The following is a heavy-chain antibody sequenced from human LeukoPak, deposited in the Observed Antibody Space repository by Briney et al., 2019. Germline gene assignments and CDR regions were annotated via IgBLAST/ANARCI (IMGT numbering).Heavy chain of an antibody. Sequence: GGSLRLSCADSGFTFGNSWMNWCRQAPGKGLEWVAHIKQDGSDTYVDSVKGRFTISRDIAKTSLFLHMNSLTTEDSAVYYCAREHSSHFTWGQGTLVTVSS. J-gene: IGHJ4*02. CDR1: GFTFGNSW. V-gene: IGHV3-7*01. D-gene: IGHD3-3*02. CDR3: AREHSSHFT. CDR2: IKQDGSDT.